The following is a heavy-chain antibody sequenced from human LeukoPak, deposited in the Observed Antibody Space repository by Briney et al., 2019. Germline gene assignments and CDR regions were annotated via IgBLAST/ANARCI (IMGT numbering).Heavy chain of an antibody. J-gene: IGHJ4*02. D-gene: IGHD4-11*01. Sequence: GGSLRLSCAASRFLFSHFGMHWVRQAPGKGLEWVAVVFSDGSNQYYADSVKGRFTVSRDNSQNMVYLQMNSLRPDDTALYYCAKDAERGFDYSNALEKWGQGTLVTVSS. CDR2: VFSDGSNQ. CDR1: RFLFSHFG. CDR3: AKDAERGFDYSNALEK. V-gene: IGHV3-33*06.